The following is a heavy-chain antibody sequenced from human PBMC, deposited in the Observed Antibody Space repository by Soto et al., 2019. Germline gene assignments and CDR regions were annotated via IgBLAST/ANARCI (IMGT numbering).Heavy chain of an antibody. D-gene: IGHD2-15*01. Sequence: SETLSLTCTVSGGSISSGGYYWSWIRQHPGKGLEWIGYIYYSGSTYYNPSLKSRVTISVDTSKNQFSLKLSSVTAADTAVYYCARTYCSGGSCYPAEYFQHWGQGTLVTVSS. CDR2: IYYSGST. CDR1: GGSISSGGYY. V-gene: IGHV4-31*03. J-gene: IGHJ1*01. CDR3: ARTYCSGGSCYPAEYFQH.